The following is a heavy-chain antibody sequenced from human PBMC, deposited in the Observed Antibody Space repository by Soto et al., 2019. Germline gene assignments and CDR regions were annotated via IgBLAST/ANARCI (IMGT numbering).Heavy chain of an antibody. CDR2: ISGSSGNA. V-gene: IGHV1-18*03. CDR3: AREIAGLGGEYAY. CDR1: GYTFTKYG. D-gene: IGHD3-16*01. Sequence: QVQLVQSGAEVKNPGASVKVSCKTSGYTFTKYGVGWVRQAPGQGLEWMGWISGSSGNANYAETVQGRITLTTDTSPSTAYIALRRLRSDDLAVYYCAREIAGLGGEYAYWGQGTLVTVSS. J-gene: IGHJ4*02.